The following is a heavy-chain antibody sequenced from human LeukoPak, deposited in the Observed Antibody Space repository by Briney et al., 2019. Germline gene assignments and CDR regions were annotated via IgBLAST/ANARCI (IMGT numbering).Heavy chain of an antibody. V-gene: IGHV4-39*07. Sequence: SETLSLTCTVSGGSISSSSYYWGWIRQPPGKGLEWIGSIYYSGSTYYNPSLKSRVTISVDTSKNQFSLKLTSVTAADTAVYYCARDLGVVAWGQGTLVTVSS. J-gene: IGHJ5*02. CDR1: GGSISSSSYY. CDR2: IYYSGST. D-gene: IGHD2-21*01. CDR3: ARDLGVVA.